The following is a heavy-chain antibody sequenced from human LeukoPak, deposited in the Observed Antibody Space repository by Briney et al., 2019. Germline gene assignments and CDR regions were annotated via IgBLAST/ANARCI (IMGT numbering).Heavy chain of an antibody. D-gene: IGHD3-10*01. J-gene: IGHJ1*01. CDR3: TREGGSGRPLAN. V-gene: IGHV3-48*01. Sequence: PGVSLRLSCAASGFSFSNSAMHWVRQAPGRGLDWISYISNSGDTIYYADSVEGRFTSSRDNAKISLYLQRNSLRVEDTGVYYCTREGGSGRPLANWGQGTLVTVSS. CDR2: ISNSGDTI. CDR1: GFSFSNSA.